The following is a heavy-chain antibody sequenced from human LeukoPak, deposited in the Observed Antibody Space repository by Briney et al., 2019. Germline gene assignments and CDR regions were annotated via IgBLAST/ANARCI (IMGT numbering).Heavy chain of an antibody. D-gene: IGHD7-27*01. J-gene: IGHJ3*02. CDR3: ARYELGGGAFDI. Sequence: KPSETLSLTCTVSGGSISSYYWGWIRQPPGKGLEWIGYIYASGRTNYNPSLESRVTISVDTSKNQFSLKLTSVTAADMAVYYCARYELGGGAFDIWGQGTMVTVSS. V-gene: IGHV4-4*09. CDR2: IYASGRT. CDR1: GGSISSYY.